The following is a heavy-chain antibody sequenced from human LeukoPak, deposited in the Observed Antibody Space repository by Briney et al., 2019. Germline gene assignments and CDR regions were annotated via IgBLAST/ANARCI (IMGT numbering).Heavy chain of an antibody. Sequence: SETLSLTCTVSGGYISSYYWSWIRQPPGKGLEWIGYIYYSGTTNYNPSLKSRVTIPVDTSKNQFSLNLSSVTAADTAVYYCARAEAYYYGMDVWGQGTTVTVSS. CDR1: GGYISSYY. CDR2: IYYSGTT. V-gene: IGHV4-59*01. CDR3: ARAEAYYYGMDV. J-gene: IGHJ6*02.